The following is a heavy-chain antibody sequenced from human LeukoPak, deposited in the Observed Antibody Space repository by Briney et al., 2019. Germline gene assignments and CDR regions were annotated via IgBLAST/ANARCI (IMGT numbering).Heavy chain of an antibody. V-gene: IGHV1-18*01. Sequence: ASVKVSCKASGYPFTSYGTTWVRQAPGQGLEWMGWISAYTGNTNYAQKFQGRVTMTTDTSTTTAYMELRSLRSDDTAVYYCARSYSSSSNFDYWGRGTLVTVSS. CDR3: ARSYSSSSNFDY. CDR2: ISAYTGNT. J-gene: IGHJ4*02. D-gene: IGHD6-6*01. CDR1: GYPFTSYG.